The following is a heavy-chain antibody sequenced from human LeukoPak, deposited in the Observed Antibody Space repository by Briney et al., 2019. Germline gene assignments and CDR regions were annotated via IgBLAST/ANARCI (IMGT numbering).Heavy chain of an antibody. J-gene: IGHJ4*02. CDR1: GGTFSSYA. D-gene: IGHD3-10*01. V-gene: IGHV1-18*01. CDR3: AIWFGELSPFDY. Sequence: ASVKVSCKASGGTFSSYAISWVRQAPGQGLEWMGWISAYNGNTNYAQKLQGRVTMTTDTSTSTAYMELRSLRSDDTAVYYCAIWFGELSPFDYWGQGTLVTVSS. CDR2: ISAYNGNT.